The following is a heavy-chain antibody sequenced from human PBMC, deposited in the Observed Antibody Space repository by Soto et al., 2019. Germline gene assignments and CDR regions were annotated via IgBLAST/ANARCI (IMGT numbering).Heavy chain of an antibody. D-gene: IGHD1-1*01. V-gene: IGHV3-23*01. CDR3: ARNTIPHPHY. Sequence: GGSLRLSCAASGFTFSNYAMSWVRQAPGKGLEWVSAISSSGDSPYYAESVKGRFTVSRDNSKNTLYLQMNSLRVEDTAIYYCARNTIPHPHYWDQGTLVTVSS. CDR2: ISSSGDSP. CDR1: GFTFSNYA. J-gene: IGHJ4*02.